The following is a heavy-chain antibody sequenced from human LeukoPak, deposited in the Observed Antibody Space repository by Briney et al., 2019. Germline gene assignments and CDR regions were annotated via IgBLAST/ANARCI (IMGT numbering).Heavy chain of an antibody. J-gene: IGHJ6*04. CDR2: IYYSGST. V-gene: IGHV4-59*01. D-gene: IGHD3-9*01. Sequence: SETLSLTCTVSGGSISSYYWSWLRQPPGKGLEWVGYIYYSGSTNYNPSLKRRVTISVDKSKNQFSLKLSSVTAADTAVYYCARDKGYFDWLLARYYYYGMDVWGKGTTVTVSS. CDR1: GGSISSYY. CDR3: ARDKGYFDWLLARYYYYGMDV.